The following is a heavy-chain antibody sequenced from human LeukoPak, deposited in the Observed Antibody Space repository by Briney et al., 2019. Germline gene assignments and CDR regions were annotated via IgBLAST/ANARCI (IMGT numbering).Heavy chain of an antibody. CDR1: GDSISSTNYY. D-gene: IGHD3-22*01. Sequence: PSETLSLTCTVSGDSISSTNYYWGWIRQPPGKGLEWIATIYYSGSTYYNPSLKSRVTISVDTSKNQFSLKLSSVIAADTAVYYCARHPTVVRTRGFDPWGQGTLVTVSS. V-gene: IGHV4-39*01. CDR2: IYYSGST. J-gene: IGHJ5*02. CDR3: ARHPTVVRTRGFDP.